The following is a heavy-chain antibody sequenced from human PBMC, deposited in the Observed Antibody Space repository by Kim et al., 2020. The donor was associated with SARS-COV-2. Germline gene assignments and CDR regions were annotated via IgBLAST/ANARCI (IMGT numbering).Heavy chain of an antibody. CDR3: ASRYGDHAQH. Sequence: SETLSLTCTVSGASISSDDYYWSWIRQHPGKGLEWIGYIYYSGSAYYNPSLRSRVTTSVDTSKNQFSLKLNSVTAADTAVYYCASRYGDHAQHWGQGTLVTVSS. J-gene: IGHJ1*01. CDR2: IYYSGSA. V-gene: IGHV4-31*03. D-gene: IGHD4-17*01. CDR1: GASISSDDYY.